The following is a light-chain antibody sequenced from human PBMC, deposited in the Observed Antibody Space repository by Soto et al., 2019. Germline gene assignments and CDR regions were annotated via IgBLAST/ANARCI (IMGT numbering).Light chain of an antibody. CDR1: QSVSSY. J-gene: IGKJ4*01. CDR2: DAS. V-gene: IGKV3-11*01. CDR3: QQRSNWPLT. Sequence: EIVLTQSPATLSLSPGERATLSCRASQSVSSYLAWYQQKPGQAPRLLIYDASNRATGIPARFSGSGSGTYFTLTISSLEPEDFAVHYCQQRSNWPLTFGGGTKVEIK.